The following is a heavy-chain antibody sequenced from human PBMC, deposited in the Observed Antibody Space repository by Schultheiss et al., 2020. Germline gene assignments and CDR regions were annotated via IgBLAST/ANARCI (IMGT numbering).Heavy chain of an antibody. CDR2: IIPIFGTA. CDR1: GGTFSSYA. V-gene: IGHV1-69*13. Sequence: SVKVSCKASGGTFSSYAISWVRQAPGQGLEWMGGIIPIFGTANYAQKFQGRVTITADESTSTAYMELSSLRSEDTAVYYCAKVVERYYDFWSGYLTGNDYWGKGTLGNGYS. J-gene: IGHJ4*02. D-gene: IGHD3-3*01. CDR3: AKVVERYYDFWSGYLTGNDY.